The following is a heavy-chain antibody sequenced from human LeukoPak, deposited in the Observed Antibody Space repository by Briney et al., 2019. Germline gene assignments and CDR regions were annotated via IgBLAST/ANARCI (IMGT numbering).Heavy chain of an antibody. Sequence: PSGTLSLTCAVSGVSISSNLWWTWVRQPPGKGLEWIAEIHHSGSINYNPSLKSRVTISVDTSKNQFSLKLSSVTAADTAVYYCARGMYNWNYLFDYWGQGTLVTVSS. CDR1: GVSISSNLW. CDR2: IHHSGSI. J-gene: IGHJ4*02. CDR3: ARGMYNWNYLFDY. V-gene: IGHV4-4*02. D-gene: IGHD1-7*01.